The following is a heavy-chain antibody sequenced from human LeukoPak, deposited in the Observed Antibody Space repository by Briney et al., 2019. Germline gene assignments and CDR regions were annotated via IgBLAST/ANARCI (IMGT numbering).Heavy chain of an antibody. CDR1: GFTFSSYA. J-gene: IGHJ6*02. CDR2: ISGSGGST. D-gene: IGHD4-17*01. CDR3: AKLQSDGLRTYYGMDV. Sequence: PGGSLRLSSAASGFTFSSYAMSWVRQAPGKGLEWVSAISGSGGSTYYADSVMGRFTISRDNSKNTLYLQMNSLRAEDTAVYYCAKLQSDGLRTYYGMDVWGQGTTVTVSS. V-gene: IGHV3-23*01.